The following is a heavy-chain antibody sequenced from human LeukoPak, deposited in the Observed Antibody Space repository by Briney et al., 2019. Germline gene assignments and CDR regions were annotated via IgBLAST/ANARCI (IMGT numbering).Heavy chain of an antibody. J-gene: IGHJ2*01. CDR1: GFTFSSYD. V-gene: IGHV3-13*01. CDR2: IGTAGDT. Sequence: GGSLRLSCAASGFTFSSYDMHWVRQATGKGLEWVSAIGTAGDTYYPGSVKGRFTISRENAKNFLFLQMNSLRAGDTAVYYCARDRTGCSSTSCYDWYFDLWGRGTLSLSPQ. CDR3: ARDRTGCSSTSCYDWYFDL. D-gene: IGHD2-2*01.